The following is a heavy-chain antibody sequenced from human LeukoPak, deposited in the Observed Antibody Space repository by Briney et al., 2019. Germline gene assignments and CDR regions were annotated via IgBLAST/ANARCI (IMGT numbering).Heavy chain of an antibody. CDR2: ISISGGSA. J-gene: IGHJ5*02. Sequence: GGSLRLSCAASGFTFSTYAMSWVRQAPGKGLEWVSGISISGGSAYYADSVKGRFTISRDNSKNTLYLQMNRLRAEDTAVYYCAKDRDLLFAHCWFDLWGQGILVTVS. CDR3: AKDRDLLFAHCWFDL. V-gene: IGHV3-23*01. D-gene: IGHD3-10*01. CDR1: GFTFSTYA.